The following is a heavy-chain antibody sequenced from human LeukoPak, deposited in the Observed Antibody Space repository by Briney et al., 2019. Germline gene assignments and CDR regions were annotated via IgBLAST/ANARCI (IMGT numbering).Heavy chain of an antibody. V-gene: IGHV3-9*01. CDR3: AKGPMIRGPFDY. J-gene: IGHJ4*02. Sequence: PGRSLRLSCAASGFTFDDYAMHWVRQAPGKGLEWVSGISWNSGSIGYADSVKGRFTISRDNAKNSLYLQMNSLRAEDTALYYYAKGPMIRGPFDYWGQGTLVTVSS. CDR2: ISWNSGSI. D-gene: IGHD3-22*01. CDR1: GFTFDDYA.